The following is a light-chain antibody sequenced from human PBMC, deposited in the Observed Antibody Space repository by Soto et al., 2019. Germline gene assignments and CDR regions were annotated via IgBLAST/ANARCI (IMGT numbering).Light chain of an antibody. CDR3: GSWDSSLSAYV. CDR2: DDN. V-gene: IGLV1-51*01. Sequence: QSVLTQPPSLSAAPGQKVTISCSGSSSNIGGNSVSWHQQLPGTAPKLLIYDDNKRPSGIPDRFSGSKSGTSATLGITGFQTGDEADYYCGSWDSSLSAYVFGTGTKVTVL. CDR1: SSNIGGNS. J-gene: IGLJ1*01.